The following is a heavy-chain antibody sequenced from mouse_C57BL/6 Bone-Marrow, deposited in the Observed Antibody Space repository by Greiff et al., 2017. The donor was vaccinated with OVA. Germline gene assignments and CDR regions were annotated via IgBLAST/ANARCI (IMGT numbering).Heavy chain of an antibody. V-gene: IGHV1-22*01. Sequence: VQLKQSGPELVKPGASVKMSCKASGYTFTDYNMHWVKQSHGKSLEWIGYINPNNGGTSYNQKFKGKATLTVNKSSSTAYMELRSLTSEDSAVYYCAHELLGQDYWGQGTTLTVSS. D-gene: IGHD3-3*01. CDR1: GYTFTDYN. J-gene: IGHJ2*01. CDR3: AHELLGQDY. CDR2: INPNNGGT.